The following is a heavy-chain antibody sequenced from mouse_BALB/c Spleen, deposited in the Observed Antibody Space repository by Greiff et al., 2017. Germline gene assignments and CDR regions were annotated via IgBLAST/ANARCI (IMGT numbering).Heavy chain of an antibody. Sequence: VQLKESGPGLVQPSQSLSITCTVSGFSLTSYGVHWVRQSPGKGLEWLGVIWSGGSTDYNAAFISRLSISKDNSKSQVFFKMNSLQANDTAIYYCARSYGSSLYWYFDVWGAGTTVTVSS. J-gene: IGHJ1*01. CDR3: ARSYGSSLYWYFDV. CDR2: IWSGGST. V-gene: IGHV2-2*02. D-gene: IGHD1-1*01. CDR1: GFSLTSYG.